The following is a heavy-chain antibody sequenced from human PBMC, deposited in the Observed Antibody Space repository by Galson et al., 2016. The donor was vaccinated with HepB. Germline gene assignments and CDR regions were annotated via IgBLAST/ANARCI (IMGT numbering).Heavy chain of an antibody. CDR2: IKPSGGNT. V-gene: IGHV1-46*02. D-gene: IGHD1-14*01. CDR3: AREIDHSFYFDY. Sequence: VKVSCKASGYTFNTYNMHWVRQAPGQGLEWMGIIKPSGGNTIYAQKFQDRITMTRDTSTSTVYMELISLRSEDTAVYYCAREIDHSFYFDYWGQGTLLTVSS. CDR1: GYTFNTYN. J-gene: IGHJ4*02.